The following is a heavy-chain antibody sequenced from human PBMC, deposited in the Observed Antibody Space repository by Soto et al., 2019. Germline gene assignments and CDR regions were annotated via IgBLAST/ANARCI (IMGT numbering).Heavy chain of an antibody. CDR3: ARGPCTSSSCYAFDI. D-gene: IGHD2-2*01. Sequence: PAETLSLTCGGYGGSFREYYWSWIRQPPGKGLEWIGEINHSGSTNYNPSLKSRVTISVYTSRNQFSLKLSSVTAADTAVYYCARGPCTSSSCYAFDIWGQGTMVTVSS. J-gene: IGHJ3*02. CDR2: INHSGST. V-gene: IGHV4-34*01. CDR1: GGSFREYY.